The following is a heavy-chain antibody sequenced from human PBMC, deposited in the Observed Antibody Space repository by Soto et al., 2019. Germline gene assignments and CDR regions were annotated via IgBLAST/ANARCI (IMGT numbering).Heavy chain of an antibody. CDR3: ARVVSRLSNSSWVSWFDP. CDR1: GYTFTGYY. Sequence: ASVKVSCKASGYTFTGYYMHWVRQAPGQGLEWMGWINPNSGGTNYAQKFQGWVTMTRDTSISTAYMELSRLRSDDTAVYYCARVVSRLSNSSWVSWFDPWGQGTLVTVSS. CDR2: INPNSGGT. J-gene: IGHJ5*02. V-gene: IGHV1-2*04. D-gene: IGHD6-13*01.